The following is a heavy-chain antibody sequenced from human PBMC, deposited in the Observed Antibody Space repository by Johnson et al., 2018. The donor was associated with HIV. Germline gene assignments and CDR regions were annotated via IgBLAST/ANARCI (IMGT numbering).Heavy chain of an antibody. V-gene: IGHV3-30*02. J-gene: IGHJ3*02. CDR3: AKELRPNSSGYYPYDAFDI. Sequence: VHLVESGGGVGQPGGSLRLSCAASGFIFSTYGMHWVRQAPGKGLEWVAFMRSDGSIEYYADSVKGRFTVSRDNSKNTLYLQMDSLRTEDTAVYYCAKELRPNSSGYYPYDAFDIWGQGTTVTVSS. D-gene: IGHD3-22*01. CDR1: GFIFSTYG. CDR2: MRSDGSIE.